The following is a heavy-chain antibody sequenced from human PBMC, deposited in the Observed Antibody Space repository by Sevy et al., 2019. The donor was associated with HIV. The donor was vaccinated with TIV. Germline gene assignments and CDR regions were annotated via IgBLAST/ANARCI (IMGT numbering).Heavy chain of an antibody. CDR2: IKEDGSER. V-gene: IGHV3-7*01. CDR3: ARHCSGGSCYSLLPHYYYGMDV. Sequence: GGSLRLSCAASGFTFNMYWMTWVRQAPGKGLEWVANIKEDGSERNYLDSVKGRSTISRDNAKESLYLQINSLRAEDTAVYYCARHCSGGSCYSLLPHYYYGMDVWGQGTTVTVSS. J-gene: IGHJ6*02. D-gene: IGHD2-15*01. CDR1: GFTFNMYW.